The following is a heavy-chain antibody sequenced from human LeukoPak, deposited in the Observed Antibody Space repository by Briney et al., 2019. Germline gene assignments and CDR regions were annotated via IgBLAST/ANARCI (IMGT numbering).Heavy chain of an antibody. CDR3: ARAYTSVWYPDY. Sequence: ASVQVSCKVCGYTFTFYYMHWVRQAPGPGQEWMGWINPNRGGTNYAQKVQGRATMTRDTPINTAYMQLVILRAADTAVYYGARAYTSVWYPDYWGQGTLVTVSS. CDR2: INPNRGGT. V-gene: IGHV1-2*02. J-gene: IGHJ4*02. CDR1: GYTFTFYY. D-gene: IGHD6-19*01.